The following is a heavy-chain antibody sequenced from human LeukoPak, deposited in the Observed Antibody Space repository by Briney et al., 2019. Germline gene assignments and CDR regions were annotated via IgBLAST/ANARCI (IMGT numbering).Heavy chain of an antibody. CDR2: ISSSSSYI. CDR1: GFTFSSYS. Sequence: GGSLRLSCAASGFTFSSYSMNWVRQAPGKGLEWVSSISSSSSYIYYADSVKGRFTISRDNAKNSLYLQMNSLRAEDTAVYYCAGDMYSGYGKAGYWGQGTLVTVSS. V-gene: IGHV3-21*01. CDR3: AGDMYSGYGKAGY. D-gene: IGHD5-12*01. J-gene: IGHJ4*02.